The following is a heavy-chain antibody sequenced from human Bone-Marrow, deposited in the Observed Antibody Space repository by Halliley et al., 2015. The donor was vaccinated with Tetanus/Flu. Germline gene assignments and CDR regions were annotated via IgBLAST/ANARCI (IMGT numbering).Heavy chain of an antibody. CDR2: INHSGRP. CDR1: SGSFSNYY. CDR3: ARVNWNPAEFYYYGMDV. Sequence: TLSLTCAVYSGSFSNYYWSWIRQPPGKGLEWIGEINHSGRPNYNPSLKSRVTISLDTSMNQFSLKVNPMTAADTAVYFCARVNWNPAEFYYYGMDVWGQGTTVTVSS. J-gene: IGHJ6*02. V-gene: IGHV4-34*01. D-gene: IGHD1-1*01.